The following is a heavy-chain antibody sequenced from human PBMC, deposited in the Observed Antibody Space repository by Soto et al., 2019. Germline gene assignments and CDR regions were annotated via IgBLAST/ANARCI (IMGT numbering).Heavy chain of an antibody. D-gene: IGHD5-12*01. V-gene: IGHV1-69*02. CDR2: IIPILGIA. J-gene: IGHJ5*02. Sequence: QVQLVQSGAEVKKPGSSVKVSCKASGGTFSSYTISWVRQAPGQGLEWMGRIIPILGIANYAQKFQGRVTITADKSTSTAYMELSSLRSEDTAVYYCARGGYAAKNWFDPWGQGTLVTVSS. CDR1: GGTFSSYT. CDR3: ARGGYAAKNWFDP.